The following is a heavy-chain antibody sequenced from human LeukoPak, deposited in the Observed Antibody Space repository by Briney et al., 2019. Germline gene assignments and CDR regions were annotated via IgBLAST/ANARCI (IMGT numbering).Heavy chain of an antibody. CDR3: AKEGGLGIAAAGNYYFDY. CDR2: ISGSGGST. V-gene: IGHV3-23*01. J-gene: IGHJ4*02. Sequence: GRSLRLSCAASGFTFSSYAMSWVGQAPGKGLERVSAISGSGGSTYYADSVKGRFTISRDNSKNTLYLQMSSLRAEDTAVYYCAKEGGLGIAAAGNYYFDYWGQGTLVTVSS. CDR1: GFTFSSYA. D-gene: IGHD6-13*01.